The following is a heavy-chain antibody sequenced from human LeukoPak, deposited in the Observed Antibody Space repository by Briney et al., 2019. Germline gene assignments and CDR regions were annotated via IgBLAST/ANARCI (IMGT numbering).Heavy chain of an antibody. Sequence: GGSLRLSCAASGFTFSGYAMSWVRQAPGKGLEWVSAISGSGGSTYYADPVKGRFTISRDNSKNTLYLQMNSLRAEDTAVYYCAKVDTAMVIFDYWGQGTLVTVSS. V-gene: IGHV3-23*01. CDR2: ISGSGGST. J-gene: IGHJ4*02. CDR3: AKVDTAMVIFDY. CDR1: GFTFSGYA. D-gene: IGHD5-18*01.